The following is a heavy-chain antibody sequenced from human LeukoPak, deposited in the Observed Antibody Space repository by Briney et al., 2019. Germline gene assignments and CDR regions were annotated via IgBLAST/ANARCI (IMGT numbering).Heavy chain of an antibody. CDR1: GFTFRYG. V-gene: IGHV3-33*06. Sequence: PGRSLRLSCAASGFTFRYGIHWVRQAPGKGLEWVGVIWYDGSEKEYAESVKGRFTISRDNSKNTVYLQMTSLRVEDTAMYYCAKQGTFTSGSSWFLDSWGQGTLVTVSS. CDR3: AKQGTFTSGSSWFLDS. D-gene: IGHD6-13*01. CDR2: IWYDGSEK. J-gene: IGHJ4*02.